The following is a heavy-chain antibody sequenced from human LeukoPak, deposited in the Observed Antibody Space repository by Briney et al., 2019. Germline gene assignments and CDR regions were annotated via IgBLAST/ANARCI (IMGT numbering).Heavy chain of an antibody. J-gene: IGHJ4*02. CDR3: ARAYGDYGFDY. CDR1: GGSISSGGYS. Sequence: SETLSLTCAVSGGSISSGGYSWSWIRQPPGKGLEWIGYIYHSGSTYYNPSLKSRVTISVDRSKNQFSLKLSSVTAADTPVYYCARAYGDYGFDYWGQGTLVTVSS. V-gene: IGHV4-30-2*01. CDR2: IYHSGST. D-gene: IGHD4-17*01.